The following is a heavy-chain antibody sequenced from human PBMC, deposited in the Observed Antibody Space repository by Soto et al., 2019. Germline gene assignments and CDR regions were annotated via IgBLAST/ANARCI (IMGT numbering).Heavy chain of an antibody. V-gene: IGHV3-53*04. D-gene: IGHD4-17*01. CDR1: GFTVSSNY. J-gene: IGHJ6*02. CDR2: IYSGGST. Sequence: EVQLVESGGGLVQPGGSLRLSCAASGFTVSSNYMSWVRQAPGKGLEWVSVIYSGGSTYYADSVKGRFTISRHNSKNTLYLQMNSQRAEDTAVYYCARVTTVTTAYYYYGMDVWAQGTTFTVSS. CDR3: ARVTTVTTAYYYYGMDV.